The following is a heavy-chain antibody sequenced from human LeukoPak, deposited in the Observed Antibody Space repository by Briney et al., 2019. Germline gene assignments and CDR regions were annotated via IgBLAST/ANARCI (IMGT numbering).Heavy chain of an antibody. CDR3: ARIPTVTFSDY. CDR1: GGSISSSSYY. CDR2: IYYSGST. V-gene: IGHV4-39*07. Sequence: SETLSLTCTVSGGSISSSSYYWGWIRQPPGKGLEWIGSIYYSGSTNYNPSLKSRVTMSVDTSKNQFSLTLSSVTTADAAVYYCARIPTVTFSDYWGQGTLVTVSS. D-gene: IGHD4-17*01. J-gene: IGHJ4*02.